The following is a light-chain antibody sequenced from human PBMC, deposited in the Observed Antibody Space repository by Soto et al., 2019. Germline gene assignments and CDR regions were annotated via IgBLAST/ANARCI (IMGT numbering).Light chain of an antibody. V-gene: IGKV3-20*01. CDR2: GAS. CDR3: QQYGASPYT. Sequence: EILLTQSPVTLSLSPGERATLSCRASQSVRNNYLAWYQQKPGQAPRLLIHGASGRATGIPDRFSGSGSGTDFTLTISRLEPEDFAVYFCQQYGASPYTFGQGTKLEI. J-gene: IGKJ2*01. CDR1: QSVRNNY.